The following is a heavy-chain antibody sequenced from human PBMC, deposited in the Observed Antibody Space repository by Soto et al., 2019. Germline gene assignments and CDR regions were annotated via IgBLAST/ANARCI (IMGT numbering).Heavy chain of an antibody. V-gene: IGHV4-34*01. D-gene: IGHD1-1*01. CDR3: ARGRNLGGTYLDY. Sequence: QVQLQQWGAGLLKPSETLSLTCAVYGESFSGYYWSWIRQPPGKGLEWIGEINHSGSTNYNPSLKNRVXXSXDXXKNHFSLQLSSVTAADTAVYYCARGRNLGGTYLDYWGQGTLVTVSS. CDR2: INHSGST. CDR1: GESFSGYY. J-gene: IGHJ4*02.